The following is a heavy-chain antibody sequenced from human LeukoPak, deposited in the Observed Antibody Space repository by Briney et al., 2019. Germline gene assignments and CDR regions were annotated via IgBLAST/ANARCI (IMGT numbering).Heavy chain of an antibody. D-gene: IGHD4-17*01. CDR2: IKSDGSIT. Sequence: GGSLRLSCAASGFTSSNYWMHWVRQAPGKGLVWVSRIKSDGSITTYADSVKGRFTISRDNAKNTLYLQMNSLRAEDTAVYYCARDPFYGDADLDSWGQGTLVTVSS. J-gene: IGHJ4*02. CDR1: GFTSSNYW. CDR3: ARDPFYGDADLDS. V-gene: IGHV3-74*01.